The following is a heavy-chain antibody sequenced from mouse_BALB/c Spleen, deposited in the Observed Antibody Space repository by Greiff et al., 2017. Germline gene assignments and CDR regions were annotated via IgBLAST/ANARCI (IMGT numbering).Heavy chain of an antibody. D-gene: IGHD2-10*02. V-gene: IGHV1-9*01. Sequence: VQLQQSGAELMKPGASVKISCKATGYTFSSYWIEWVKQRPGHGLEWIGEILPGSGSTNYNEKFKGKATFTADTSSNTAYMQLSSLTSEDSAVYYCARWSYGNYELGGYWGQGTTLTVSS. CDR3: ARWSYGNYELGGY. CDR2: ILPGSGST. CDR1: GYTFSSYW. J-gene: IGHJ2*01.